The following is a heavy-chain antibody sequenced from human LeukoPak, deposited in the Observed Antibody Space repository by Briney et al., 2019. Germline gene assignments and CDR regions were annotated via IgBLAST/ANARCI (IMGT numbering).Heavy chain of an antibody. CDR2: IKQDGSEK. Sequence: GGSLRLSCAASGFTFSTYWMSWVRQAPGKGLEWMANIKQDGSEKYYMDSVKGRFTISRDNAKNSLYLQMNSLRAEDTAVYYCARVIGVIVAFDIWGQGTMVTVSS. J-gene: IGHJ3*02. CDR3: ARVIGVIVAFDI. CDR1: GFTFSTYW. V-gene: IGHV3-7*01. D-gene: IGHD2-15*01.